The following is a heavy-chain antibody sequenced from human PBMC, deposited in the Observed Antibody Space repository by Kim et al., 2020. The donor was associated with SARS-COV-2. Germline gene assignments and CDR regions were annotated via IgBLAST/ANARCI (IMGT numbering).Heavy chain of an antibody. CDR2: ISYSGSA. V-gene: IGHV4-59*13. CDR1: GGSISSYY. Sequence: SETLSLTCSVSGGSISSYYWSWIRQPPGKGLEWIGYISYSGSANYNPSLKSRVTISIDTSKNRFSLKLISVTAADTAVYYCARDRAATGPFDYWGQGTLVTVSS. D-gene: IGHD6-13*01. J-gene: IGHJ4*02. CDR3: ARDRAATGPFDY.